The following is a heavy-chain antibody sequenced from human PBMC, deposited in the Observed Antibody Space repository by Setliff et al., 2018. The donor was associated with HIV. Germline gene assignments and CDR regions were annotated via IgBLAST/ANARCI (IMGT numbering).Heavy chain of an antibody. CDR2: IYTSGNA. Sequence: SETLSLTCTVSGGSISSGSYYWSWIRQPAGKGLEWIGHIYTSGNANYNPSLNSRVTISVDTSKNHFSLKLSSVTAADTAVYYCARSLLPSITVAGTIGYWGRGSLVTVSS. D-gene: IGHD6-19*01. CDR3: ARSLLPSITVAGTIGY. V-gene: IGHV4-61*09. CDR1: GGSISSGSYY. J-gene: IGHJ4*02.